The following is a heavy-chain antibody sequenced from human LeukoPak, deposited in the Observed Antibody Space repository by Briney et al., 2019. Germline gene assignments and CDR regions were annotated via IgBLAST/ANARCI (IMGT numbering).Heavy chain of an antibody. V-gene: IGHV3-53*01. Sequence: GGSLRLSCAASGFTVSSNYMSWVRQAPGKGLEWVSVIYSGGSTYYADSVKGRFTISRDNSKNTLYLQMNSLRAGDTAVYYCARAVGASFFDYWGQGTLVTVSS. CDR1: GFTVSSNY. D-gene: IGHD1-26*01. J-gene: IGHJ4*02. CDR2: IYSGGST. CDR3: ARAVGASFFDY.